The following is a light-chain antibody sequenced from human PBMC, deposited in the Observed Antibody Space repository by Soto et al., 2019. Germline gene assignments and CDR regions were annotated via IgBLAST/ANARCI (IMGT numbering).Light chain of an antibody. V-gene: IGLV2-11*01. CDR2: DVS. CDR1: SSDVGGYKH. J-gene: IGLJ7*01. CDR3: CSYAGSYTFV. Sequence: QSALTQPRSVSGSPGQSVTISCTGTSSDVGGYKHVSWYQQHPGKAPKVMIYDVSKRPSGVPDRFSGSKSGNTASLTISGLQAEDEADYYCCSYAGSYTFVFGGGTQLTVL.